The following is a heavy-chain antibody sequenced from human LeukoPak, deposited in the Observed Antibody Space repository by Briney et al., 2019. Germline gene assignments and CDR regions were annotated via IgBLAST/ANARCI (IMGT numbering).Heavy chain of an antibody. V-gene: IGHV4-39*07. Sequence: SETLSLTCTVSGGSISSSSYYWGWIRQPPGKGLEWIGSIYYSGSTYYNPSLKSRVTISVDTSKNQFSLKLSSVTAADTAVYYCARVGYSGYVDYWGQGTLVTVSS. CDR3: ARVGYSGYVDY. CDR2: IYYSGST. D-gene: IGHD5-12*01. J-gene: IGHJ4*02. CDR1: GGSISSSSYY.